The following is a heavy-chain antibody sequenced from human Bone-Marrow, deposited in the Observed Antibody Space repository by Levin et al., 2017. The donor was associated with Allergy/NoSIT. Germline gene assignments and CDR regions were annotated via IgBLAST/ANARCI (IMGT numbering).Heavy chain of an antibody. CDR3: ARPPWDITAADSWYFDL. CDR1: EFTFSPYT. J-gene: IGHJ2*01. CDR2: ITTSGSYI. V-gene: IGHV3-21*01. Sequence: MPGGSLRLSCAASEFTFSPYTMVWVRQAPGKGLEWVSSITTSGSYIHYADSVKGRFTISRDNAKSSVYLQMNGLRAEDTAVYYCARPPWDITAADSWYFDLWGRGTLVTVSS. D-gene: IGHD6-13*01.